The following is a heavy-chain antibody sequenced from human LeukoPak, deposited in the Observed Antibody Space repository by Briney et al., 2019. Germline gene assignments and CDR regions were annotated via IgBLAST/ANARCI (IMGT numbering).Heavy chain of an antibody. D-gene: IGHD4-17*01. CDR3: AGNDYDNWFDP. V-gene: IGHV4-39*07. J-gene: IGHJ5*02. Sequence: SETLSLTCTVSGGSISSSSYYWGWIRQPPGKGLEWIGSIYYSGSTYYNPSLKSRVTISVDTSKNQFSLKLSSVTAADTAVYYCAGNDYDNWFDPWGQGTLVTVSS. CDR1: GGSISSSSYY. CDR2: IYYSGST.